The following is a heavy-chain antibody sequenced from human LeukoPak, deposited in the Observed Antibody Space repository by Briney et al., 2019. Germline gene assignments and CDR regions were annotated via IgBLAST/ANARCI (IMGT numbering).Heavy chain of an antibody. Sequence: TSETLSLTCTVCWGSISNYYWRWLRQPPGKGLEWIGYIYYSGSTNYNPSLKSRVTISTDTSKNQFSLNLSSVTAEDTAVYYCARGASGYSYGWGQGTLVTVSS. J-gene: IGHJ4*02. V-gene: IGHV4-59*01. CDR2: IYYSGST. CDR3: ARGASGYSYG. CDR1: WGSISNYY. D-gene: IGHD5-18*01.